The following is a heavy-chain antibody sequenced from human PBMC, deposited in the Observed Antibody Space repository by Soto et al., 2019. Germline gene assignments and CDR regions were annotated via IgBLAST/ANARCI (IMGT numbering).Heavy chain of an antibody. Sequence: EVQLLESGGGLVQPGGSLRLSCAASGLTFSRHAMAWVRQAPGKGLEWLSSISESSSNTYYADSVKGPFTISKDNSKNMLYLQMNSLRDEDTAIYYCAKKPNGFDSWGQGTLVTVSS. CDR1: GLTFSRHA. J-gene: IGHJ5*01. CDR3: AKKPNGFDS. V-gene: IGHV3-23*01. CDR2: ISESSSNT.